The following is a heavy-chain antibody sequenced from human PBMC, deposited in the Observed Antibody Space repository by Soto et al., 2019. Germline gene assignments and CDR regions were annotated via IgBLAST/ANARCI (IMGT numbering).Heavy chain of an antibody. Sequence: EVQLVESGGGLVQPGGSLRLSCAASGFTFSNYKMNWVSQAPGKGLEWVSYISTTSRTINYADSMKGRFTISRDNAKNSLYLQMDSLRADDTAVYYCARDPHDYGMDVWGQGTTVTVSS. CDR1: GFTFSNYK. J-gene: IGHJ6*02. CDR3: ARDPHDYGMDV. V-gene: IGHV3-48*03. CDR2: ISTTSRTI.